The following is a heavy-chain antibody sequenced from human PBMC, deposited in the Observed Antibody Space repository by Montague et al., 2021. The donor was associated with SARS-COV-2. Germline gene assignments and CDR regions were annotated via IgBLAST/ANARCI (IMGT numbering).Heavy chain of an antibody. Sequence: SLRLSCAASGFTFSSYGMHWVRQAPGKGLEWVAVIWYDGSNKYYADSVKGRFTISRDNSKNTLYLQMNSLRAEDTAVYYCARDSYGYYYYMDVWGKGTRSPSP. CDR3: ARDSYGYYYYMDV. CDR2: IWYDGSNK. V-gene: IGHV3-33*01. D-gene: IGHD5-18*01. CDR1: GFTFSSYG. J-gene: IGHJ6*03.